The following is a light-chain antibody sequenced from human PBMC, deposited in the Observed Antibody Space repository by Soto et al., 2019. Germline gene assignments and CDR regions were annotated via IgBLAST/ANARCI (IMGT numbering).Light chain of an antibody. V-gene: IGKV3-11*01. CDR3: QQRSTWPPFS. Sequence: EIVLTQSPATLSLSLGERATLSGRASQSIGSYLAWYQHKLGQPPRLLIYDASNRATGIPVRFSGSGSGTDFTLTISSLEPEDFAVYYCQQRSTWPPFSFGPGTKVDIK. CDR2: DAS. CDR1: QSIGSY. J-gene: IGKJ3*01.